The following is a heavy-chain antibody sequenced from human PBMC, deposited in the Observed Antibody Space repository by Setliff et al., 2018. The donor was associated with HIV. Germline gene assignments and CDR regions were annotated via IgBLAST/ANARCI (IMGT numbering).Heavy chain of an antibody. CDR3: ARGSGYDKGAYHYYYGMDV. CDR1: GFTFSSYW. Sequence: LRLSCAASGFTFSSYWMSWVRQAPGKGLEWVASIKQDGSEKYYVDSVKGRFTISRDNAKTSLYLQMNSLRAEDTAVYYCARGSGYDKGAYHYYYGMDVWGQGTTVTVSS. CDR2: IKQDGSEK. D-gene: IGHD5-12*01. V-gene: IGHV3-7*01. J-gene: IGHJ6*02.